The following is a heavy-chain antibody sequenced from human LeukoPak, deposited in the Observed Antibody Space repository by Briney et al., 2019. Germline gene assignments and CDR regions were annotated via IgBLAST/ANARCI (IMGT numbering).Heavy chain of an antibody. J-gene: IGHJ4*02. CDR1: GYTFTSYD. Sequence: GSVEVSCKASGYTFTSYDINWVRQATGQGLEWMGWMNPNSGNTGYAQKFQGRVTMTRNTSISTAYMELSSLRSEDTAVYYCATSYSSSSSEIDYWGQGTLVTVSS. D-gene: IGHD6-6*01. CDR2: MNPNSGNT. CDR3: ATSYSSSSSEIDY. V-gene: IGHV1-8*01.